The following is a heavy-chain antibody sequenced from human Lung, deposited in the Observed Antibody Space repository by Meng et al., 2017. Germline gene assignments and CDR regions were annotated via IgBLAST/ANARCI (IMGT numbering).Heavy chain of an antibody. J-gene: IGHJ4*02. CDR2: INHSGST. CDR3: ARGPTTMAHDFDY. D-gene: IGHD4-11*01. CDR1: GGSFRDYY. V-gene: IGHV4-34*01. Sequence: QVQLQQWGAGLLKPSETLSLPCVVSGGSFRDYYWSWIRQSPGKGLEWIGEINHSGSTNYNPSLESRATISVDTSQNNLSLKLSSVTAADSAVYYCARGPTTMAHDFDYWGQGTLVTVSS.